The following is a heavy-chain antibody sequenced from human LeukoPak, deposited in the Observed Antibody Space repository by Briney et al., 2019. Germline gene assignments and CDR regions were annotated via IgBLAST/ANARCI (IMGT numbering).Heavy chain of an antibody. Sequence: ASVKVSCKASGYTFTGYYMHWVRQAPGQGLEWMGWINPNSGGTNYAQKFQGRVTMTRDTSISTAYMELSRLRSDDTAVYYCARDLRGITIFGVVPPGYFDYWGQGTLVTVSS. J-gene: IGHJ4*02. D-gene: IGHD3-3*01. CDR2: INPNSGGT. CDR3: ARDLRGITIFGVVPPGYFDY. V-gene: IGHV1-2*02. CDR1: GYTFTGYY.